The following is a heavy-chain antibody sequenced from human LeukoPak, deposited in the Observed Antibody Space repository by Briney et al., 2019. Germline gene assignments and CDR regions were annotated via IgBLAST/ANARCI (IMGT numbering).Heavy chain of an antibody. J-gene: IGHJ4*02. CDR2: ISSSSSTI. Sequence: GGSLRLSCAASGFTFSSYSMNWVRLAPGKGLEWVSYISSSSSTIYYADSVKGRFTISRDNAKNSLYLQMNSLRDEDTAVYYCARDPSRFGELFLDYWGQGTLVTVSS. CDR1: GFTFSSYS. D-gene: IGHD3-10*01. CDR3: ARDPSRFGELFLDY. V-gene: IGHV3-48*02.